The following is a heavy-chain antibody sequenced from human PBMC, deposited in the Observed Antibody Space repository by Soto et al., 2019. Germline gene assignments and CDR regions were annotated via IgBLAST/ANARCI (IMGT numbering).Heavy chain of an antibody. CDR3: VKVLGYSYGYYFDY. CDR1: GFTFSSYA. D-gene: IGHD5-18*01. V-gene: IGHV3-64D*06. CDR2: ISSNGGST. J-gene: IGHJ4*02. Sequence: PGGSLRLSCSASGFTFSSYAMHWVRQAPGKGLEYVSAISSNGGSTYYADSVKGRFTISRDNSKNTLYLQMSGLRAEDTAVYYCVKVLGYSYGYYFDYWGQGTLVTVSS.